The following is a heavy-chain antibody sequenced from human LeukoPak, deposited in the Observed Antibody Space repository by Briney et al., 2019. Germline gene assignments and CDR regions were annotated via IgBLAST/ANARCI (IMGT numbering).Heavy chain of an antibody. CDR3: AKDNYYDSSGYLSYFDY. CDR2: IGWNSGSI. J-gene: IGHJ4*02. V-gene: IGHV3-9*01. D-gene: IGHD3-22*01. CDR1: GFTFDDYA. Sequence: GRSLRLSCAASGFTFDDYAMHWVRQAPGKGLEWVSGIGWNSGSIGYADSVKGRFTISRDNAKNSLYLQMNSLRAEDTALYYCAKDNYYDSSGYLSYFDYWGQGTLVTVSS.